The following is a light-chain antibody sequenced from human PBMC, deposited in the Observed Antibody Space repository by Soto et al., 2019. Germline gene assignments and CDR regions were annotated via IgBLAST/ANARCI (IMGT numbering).Light chain of an antibody. J-gene: IGKJ3*01. CDR3: QQYNNWPSL. CDR1: QSVTTN. Sequence: EIVMTQSPATLSVSPGERATLSCRASQSVTTNLAWYQQRPGQGPRLLIYGASSRATGIPARFSGSGSGTEFTLTISSLQSEDFAVYFCQQYNNWPSLFGPGTKVDIK. V-gene: IGKV3D-15*01. CDR2: GAS.